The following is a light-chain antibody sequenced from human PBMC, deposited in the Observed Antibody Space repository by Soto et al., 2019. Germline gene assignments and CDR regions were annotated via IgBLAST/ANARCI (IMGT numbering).Light chain of an antibody. V-gene: IGKV3-20*01. CDR2: GPS. Sequence: EIVLTQSPGTLSLSPGERATLSCRASQSVSSSYLAWYQQKPGQAPRLLIYGPSSRATGIPDRFSGSGSGTDFTLTISRLEPEDFAVYYCQQYGSLFGGGTKVEIK. CDR1: QSVSSSY. CDR3: QQYGSL. J-gene: IGKJ4*01.